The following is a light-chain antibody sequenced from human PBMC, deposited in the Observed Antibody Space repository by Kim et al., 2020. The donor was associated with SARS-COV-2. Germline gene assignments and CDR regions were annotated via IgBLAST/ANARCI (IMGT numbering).Light chain of an antibody. J-gene: IGLJ2*01. CDR3: KSRDSSGKVV. V-gene: IGLV3-19*01. CDR2: GKN. Sequence: SSELTQDPAVSVALGQTVMITCQGDSLRRYYASWYQQKPGQAPVLVIYGKNNRPSGIPDRFSGSSSGNTASLTITGAQAEEEADYYCKSRDSSGKVVFGGGPQLTVL. CDR1: SLRRYY.